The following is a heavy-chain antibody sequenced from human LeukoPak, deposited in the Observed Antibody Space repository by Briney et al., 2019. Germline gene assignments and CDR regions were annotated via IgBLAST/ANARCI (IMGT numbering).Heavy chain of an antibody. D-gene: IGHD1-26*01. CDR3: AGSPGVVAGFDP. Sequence: SETLSLTCTVSGYSISSGYYWGWIRPPPGKGLEWIGEIYHSGSINYNPSLKSRVTISVDKSKNQFSLKLSSVTAADTAVYYCAGSPGVVAGFDPWGQGTLVTVSS. CDR1: GYSISSGYY. V-gene: IGHV4-38-2*02. CDR2: IYHSGSI. J-gene: IGHJ5*02.